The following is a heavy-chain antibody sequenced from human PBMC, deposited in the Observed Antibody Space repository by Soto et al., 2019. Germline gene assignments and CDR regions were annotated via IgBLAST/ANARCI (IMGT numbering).Heavy chain of an antibody. CDR3: AREGRGKKAGYNGLVSLGY. J-gene: IGHJ4*02. D-gene: IGHD2-2*02. CDR1: GSRFSNYV. CDR2: IIPIFNTT. Sequence: QVQLVQSGAEVKTPGSSLKVSCTVSGSRFSNYVISWVRQAPGHGLAWLGRIIPIFNTTHYAQKFQGRVTITADQSTNTASLELSSLRSDDTAVYYCAREGRGKKAGYNGLVSLGYWGQGTLVTVSS. V-gene: IGHV1-69*01.